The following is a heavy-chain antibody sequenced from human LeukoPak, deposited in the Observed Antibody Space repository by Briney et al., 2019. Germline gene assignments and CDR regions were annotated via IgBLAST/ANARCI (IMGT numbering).Heavy chain of an antibody. V-gene: IGHV1-69*05. CDR3: ARARYCSSTSCQEFDY. CDR1: GGTFSSYA. D-gene: IGHD2-2*01. CDR2: IIPIFGTA. Sequence: SVKVSCKASGGTFSSYAISWVRRAPGQGLEWMGGIIPIFGTANYAQKFQGRVTITTDESTSTAYMELSSLRSEDTAVYYCARARYCSSTSCQEFDYWGQGTLVTVSS. J-gene: IGHJ4*02.